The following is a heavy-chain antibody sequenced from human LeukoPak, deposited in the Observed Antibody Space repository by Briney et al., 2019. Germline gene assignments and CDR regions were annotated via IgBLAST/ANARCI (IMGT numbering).Heavy chain of an antibody. CDR2: TYYSGST. CDR3: AREEWELSYYFDY. J-gene: IGHJ4*02. CDR1: GGSISSSSYY. V-gene: IGHV4-39*02. Sequence: SETLSLTCTVSGGSISSSSYYWGWIRQPPGKGLEWIGSTYYSGSTYYNPSLKSRVTISVDTSKNQFSLKLSSVTAADTAVYYCAREEWELSYYFDYWGQGTLVTVSS. D-gene: IGHD1-26*01.